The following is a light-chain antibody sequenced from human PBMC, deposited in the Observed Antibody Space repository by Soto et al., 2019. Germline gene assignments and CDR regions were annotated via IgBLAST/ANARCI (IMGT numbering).Light chain of an antibody. Sequence: DIQMTQSPSSLSASVGDRVTITCRASRGISNYLAWYQQKPGKVPKLLIDAASRLQSGRPSRFRGSGSGTFFTLGIRRLQHENVATYYCQHYVSALCTFGPGTRVDIK. CDR2: AAS. CDR3: QHYVSALCT. J-gene: IGKJ3*01. V-gene: IGKV1-27*01. CDR1: RGISNY.